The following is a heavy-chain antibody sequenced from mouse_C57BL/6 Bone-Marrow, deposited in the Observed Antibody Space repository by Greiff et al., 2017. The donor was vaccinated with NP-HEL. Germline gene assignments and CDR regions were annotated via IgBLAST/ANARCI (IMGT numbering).Heavy chain of an antibody. V-gene: IGHV1-75*01. CDR3: ARWGTYNYAMDY. D-gene: IGHD2-12*01. CDR2: IFPGSGST. J-gene: IGHJ4*01. Sequence: VKLMESGPELVKPGASVKISCKASGYTFTDYYINWVKQRPGQGLEWIGWIFPGSGSTYYNEKFKGKATLTVDKSSSTAYMLLSSLTSEDSAVYFCARWGTYNYAMDYWGQGTSVTVSS. CDR1: GYTFTDYY.